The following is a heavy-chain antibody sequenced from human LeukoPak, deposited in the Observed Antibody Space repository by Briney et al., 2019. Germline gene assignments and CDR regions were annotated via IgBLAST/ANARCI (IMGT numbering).Heavy chain of an antibody. CDR1: GFNFGAYV. CDR2: MSHDGSI. J-gene: IGHJ4*02. CDR3: AREGHSSGRAAAFDY. V-gene: IGHV3-30*03. D-gene: IGHD3-22*01. Sequence: GGSLRLSCAASGFNFGAYVMHWVRQAPGKGLEWVALMSHDGSIQYGGSMRGRFTISRDDSKGTLDLQVNSLRTEDTAVYHCAREGHSSGRAAAFDYWGQGTPVTVSS.